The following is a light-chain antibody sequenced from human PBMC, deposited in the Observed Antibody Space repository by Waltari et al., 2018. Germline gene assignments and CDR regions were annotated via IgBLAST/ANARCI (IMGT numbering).Light chain of an antibody. CDR3: QQCKNSRT. CDR2: KAS. V-gene: IGKV1-5*03. Sequence: IQMTQSPSTLSASVGDRVIITCRASQDISTWLSWFTQKPGKAPQLLIYKASTLQSGVPSRFICSKSGTEFTLTISSLQPDDFATYYCQQCKNSRTFGHGTRVEVK. J-gene: IGKJ1*01. CDR1: QDISTW.